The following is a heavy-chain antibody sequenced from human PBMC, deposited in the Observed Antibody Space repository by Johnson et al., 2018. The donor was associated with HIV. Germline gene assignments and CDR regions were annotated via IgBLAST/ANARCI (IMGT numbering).Heavy chain of an antibody. Sequence: EVQLVESGGGLVQPGGSLRLSCAASGFTFSSYWMHWVRQAPGKGLVWVSRINSDGSTTSYADSVKGRFPISRDNAKNTLYLQMNRLRAEDTAVYYCALSGGAAAYDAFDIWGQGTMVTVSS. CDR1: GFTFSSYW. V-gene: IGHV3-74*02. CDR3: ALSGGAAAYDAFDI. J-gene: IGHJ3*02. CDR2: INSDGSTT. D-gene: IGHD6-13*01.